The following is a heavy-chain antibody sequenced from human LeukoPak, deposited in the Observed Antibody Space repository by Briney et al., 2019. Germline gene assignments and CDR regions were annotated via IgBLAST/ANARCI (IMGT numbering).Heavy chain of an antibody. Sequence: ASVKVSCKASGYTFTGYYMHWVRQAPGQGLEWMGWINPNSGDTNYAQKLQGRVTMTTDTSTSTAYMELRSLRSDDTAVYYCARDMGKYYDFWSGSPNWFDPWGQGTLVTVSS. CDR2: INPNSGDT. CDR3: ARDMGKYYDFWSGSPNWFDP. CDR1: GYTFTGYY. J-gene: IGHJ5*02. V-gene: IGHV1-2*02. D-gene: IGHD3-3*01.